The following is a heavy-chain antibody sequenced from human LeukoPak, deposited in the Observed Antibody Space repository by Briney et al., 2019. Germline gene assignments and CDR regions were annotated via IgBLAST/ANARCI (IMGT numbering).Heavy chain of an antibody. CDR1: GGSISTYY. J-gene: IGHJ4*02. D-gene: IGHD4-23*01. CDR2: IYYSGST. CDR3: ARGGAGVTTLGRGIDY. V-gene: IGHV4-59*01. Sequence: SETLSLTCTVSGGSISTYYWSWIRQPPGKGLELIGYIYYSGSTKYNPSLKSRVTISVDTSKNQFSLNLNSVTAADTAVYYCARGGAGVTTLGRGIDYLGQGTLVTVSS.